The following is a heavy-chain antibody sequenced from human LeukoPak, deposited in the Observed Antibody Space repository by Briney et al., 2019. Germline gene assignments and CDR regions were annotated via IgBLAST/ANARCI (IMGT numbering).Heavy chain of an antibody. D-gene: IGHD5-24*01. CDR2: IYYSGST. J-gene: IGHJ4*02. V-gene: IGHV4-39*01. Sequence: SETLSLTCTVSGDSTSSDRYYWGWIRQPPGKGLEWIGSIYYSGSTYYNPSLKSRVTISVDTSKNQFSLKLSSVTAADTAVYYCARVEMTTISYSFDYWGQGTLVTVSS. CDR1: GDSTSSDRYY. CDR3: ARVEMTTISYSFDY.